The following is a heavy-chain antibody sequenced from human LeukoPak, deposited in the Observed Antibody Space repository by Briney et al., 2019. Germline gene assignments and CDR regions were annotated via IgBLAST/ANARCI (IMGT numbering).Heavy chain of an antibody. CDR3: ARVYSGSEFDY. D-gene: IGHD1-26*01. J-gene: IGHJ4*02. V-gene: IGHV3-7*01. Sequence: PGGSLRLSCAASGFTFSSYWMSWVRQAPGKGLEWVANIKQDGSEKYYVDSVKGRYTISRDNAKNSLYLQMNSLRAEDTAVYYCARVYSGSEFDYWGQGTLVTVSS. CDR2: IKQDGSEK. CDR1: GFTFSSYW.